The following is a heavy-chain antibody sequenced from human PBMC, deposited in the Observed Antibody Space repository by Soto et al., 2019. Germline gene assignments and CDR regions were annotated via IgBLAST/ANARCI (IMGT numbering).Heavy chain of an antibody. CDR1: GGSISSHY. CDR2: IYYRGST. CDR3: ARDGREASGMDV. Sequence: SETLSLTXTVSGGSISSHYWSWVRQAPGKGLEWIGHIYYRGSTSYNPSLRSRSTISVDTSNNQFSLKLNSVTTADTAVYYCARDGREASGMDVWGQGTKVTVSS. J-gene: IGHJ6*02. D-gene: IGHD1-26*01. V-gene: IGHV4-59*11.